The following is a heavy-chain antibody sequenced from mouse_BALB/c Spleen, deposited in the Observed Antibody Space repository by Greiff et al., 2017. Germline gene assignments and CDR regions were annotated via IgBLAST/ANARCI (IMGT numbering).Heavy chain of an antibody. CDR1: GYTFTDYA. CDR3: ARNGNIDY. D-gene: IGHD2-1*01. V-gene: IGHV1S137*01. Sequence: LEESGAELVRPGVSVKLSCKGSGYTFTDYAMHWVKQSHATSLEWIGVISTYYGDASYNQKFKGKATMTVDKYSSTAYMELARLTSEDSAIYYCARNGNIDYWGQGTTRTVSS. J-gene: IGHJ2*01. CDR2: ISTYYGDA.